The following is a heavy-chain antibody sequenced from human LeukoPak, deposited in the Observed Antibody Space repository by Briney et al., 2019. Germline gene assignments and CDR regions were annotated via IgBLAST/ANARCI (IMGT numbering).Heavy chain of an antibody. CDR1: AGSFSPYF. V-gene: IGHV4-4*07. CDR2: ITSAGDT. CDR3: AREDLKLPHNWFDP. J-gene: IGHJ5*02. Sequence: PSETLSLTCTVSAGSFSPYFWSWIRQPAGKGLEWIGRITSAGDTVYNPSLRGRVTMSLDTSKNQFSLILNSVTASDTALYYCAREDLKLPHNWFDPWGQGTLVTVSS.